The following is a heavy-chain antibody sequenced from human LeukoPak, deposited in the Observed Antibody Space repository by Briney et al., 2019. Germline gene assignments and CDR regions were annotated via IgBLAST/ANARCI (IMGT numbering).Heavy chain of an antibody. D-gene: IGHD3-3*01. V-gene: IGHV1-18*01. CDR2: ISAYNGNT. Sequence: ASVKVSCKASGYAFTSYGISWVRQAPGQGLEWMGWISAYNGNTNYAQKFQGRVTITADESTSTAYMELSSLRSEDTAVYYCARHPTIFGVVTQTDYYYMDVWGKGTTVTVSS. CDR1: GYAFTSYG. J-gene: IGHJ6*03. CDR3: ARHPTIFGVVTQTDYYYMDV.